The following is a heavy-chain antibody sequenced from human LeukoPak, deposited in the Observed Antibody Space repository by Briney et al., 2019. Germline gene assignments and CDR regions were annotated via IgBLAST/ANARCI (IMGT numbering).Heavy chain of an antibody. Sequence: QPGGSLRLSCAASGFTFSSYWMSWVRQAPGKGLEWVANIKQDGSEKYYVDSVKGRFTISRDNAKNTLYLQMNSLRAEDTAVHYCAREPSRIWSLDYWGQGTLVTVSS. CDR1: GFTFSSYW. V-gene: IGHV3-7*01. J-gene: IGHJ4*02. CDR2: IKQDGSEK. D-gene: IGHD2/OR15-2a*01. CDR3: AREPSRIWSLDY.